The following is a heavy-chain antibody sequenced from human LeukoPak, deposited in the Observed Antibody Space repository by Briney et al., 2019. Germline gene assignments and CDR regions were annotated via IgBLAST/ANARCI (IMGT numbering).Heavy chain of an antibody. Sequence: PGESLTLSCAASGFTFSSYYMTWVRQAPGKGLEWFSYINNCGSPIYYADSVKGRFTTSRDNAKNSLYLQMNSLRAEDTAVYYCARGVEMATVTAHDAFDIWGHGTMVSV. J-gene: IGHJ3*02. CDR2: INNCGSPI. V-gene: IGHV3-48*03. CDR3: ARGVEMATVTAHDAFDI. D-gene: IGHD5-24*01. CDR1: GFTFSSYY.